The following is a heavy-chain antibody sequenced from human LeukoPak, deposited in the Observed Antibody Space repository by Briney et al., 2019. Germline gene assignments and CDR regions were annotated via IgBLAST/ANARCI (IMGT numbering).Heavy chain of an antibody. CDR2: ISSSGFTI. Sequence: GGSLRLSCAASGFTCSNYEMRWVRQAPGKGLEWISYISSSGFTIYYADSVKGRFTISRDNARNSLYLQMNSLRADDTAVYYCARGTLRTTPDYWGQGTLVTVSS. V-gene: IGHV3-48*03. J-gene: IGHJ4*02. CDR3: ARGTLRTTPDY. D-gene: IGHD1-1*01. CDR1: GFTCSNYE.